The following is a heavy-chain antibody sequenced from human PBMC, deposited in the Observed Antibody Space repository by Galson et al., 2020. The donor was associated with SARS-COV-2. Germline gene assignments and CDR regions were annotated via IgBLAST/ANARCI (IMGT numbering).Heavy chain of an antibody. Sequence: SETLSLTCTISGNSISHYYWSWIRQPPGKGLEWIGFIDNSGTTNYNPSLKSRVTISVDTSKNQFSLDLTGVTSADTAVYDCARLTYSFDLWGRGTRVTVSS. CDR1: GNSISHYY. D-gene: IGHD5-18*01. J-gene: IGHJ4*02. CDR3: ARLTYSFDL. V-gene: IGHV4-59*01. CDR2: IDNSGTT.